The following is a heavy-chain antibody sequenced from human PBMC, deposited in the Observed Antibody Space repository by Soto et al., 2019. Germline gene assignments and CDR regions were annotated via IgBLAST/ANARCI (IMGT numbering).Heavy chain of an antibody. CDR3: ARVVTPLYYYYHGMDV. D-gene: IGHD5-18*01. J-gene: IGHJ6*02. CDR1: GFTFSSYA. V-gene: IGHV3-30-3*01. CDR2: ISYDGSNK. Sequence: PGGSLRLSCAASGFTFSSYAMHWVRQAPGKGLEWVAVISYDGSNKYYADSVKGRFTISRDNSKNTLYLQMNSLRAEDTAVYYCARVVTPLYYYYHGMDVWGQGTTVTVSS.